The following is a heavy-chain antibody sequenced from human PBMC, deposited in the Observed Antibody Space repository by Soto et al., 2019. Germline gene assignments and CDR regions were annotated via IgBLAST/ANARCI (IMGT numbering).Heavy chain of an antibody. CDR2: IKQEGSEK. D-gene: IGHD4-17*01. Sequence: EVQLVESGGGLVQPGGSLRLSCAVSGFTFSSYCMSWVRQAPGKGLEWVANIKQEGSEKYYVDSVKGRFTISRDNAKNSLYLQMNSLRAEDTAVYYCARARDYGPHWGQGTLVTVSS. CDR1: GFTFSSYC. V-gene: IGHV3-7*04. J-gene: IGHJ4*02. CDR3: ARARDYGPH.